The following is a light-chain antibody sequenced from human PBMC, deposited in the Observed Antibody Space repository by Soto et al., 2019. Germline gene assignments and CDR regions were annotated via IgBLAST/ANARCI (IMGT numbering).Light chain of an antibody. Sequence: DIQLTQSPSFLSASVGDRVTITCRASQGISTYLAWYLQRPGKAPKLLIYGASTLQSGVRSRFSGSGSGTEFTLTISSLQPEDFGNYYCQQLNSDWYAFGQGTKLEIK. CDR1: QGISTY. V-gene: IGKV1-9*01. CDR2: GAS. CDR3: QQLNSDWYA. J-gene: IGKJ2*01.